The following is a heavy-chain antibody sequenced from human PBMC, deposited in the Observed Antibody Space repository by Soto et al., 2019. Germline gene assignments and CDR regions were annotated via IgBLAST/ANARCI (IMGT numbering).Heavy chain of an antibody. V-gene: IGHV3-23*01. Sequence: GGSLGLSCAASGFTFSSCAMSWVRQAPGKGLEWVSAISGSGGSTYYADSVKGRLTISRDNSKNTLYLRMNSLRAEDTAVYYCAKDMRRWSPRYGDNAFDIWGQGTMVTVSS. D-gene: IGHD2-21*01. CDR3: AKDMRRWSPRYGDNAFDI. J-gene: IGHJ3*02. CDR2: ISGSGGST. CDR1: GFTFSSCA.